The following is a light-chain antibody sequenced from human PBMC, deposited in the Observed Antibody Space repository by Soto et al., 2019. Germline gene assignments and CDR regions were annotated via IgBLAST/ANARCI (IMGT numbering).Light chain of an antibody. CDR1: SGYSNYQ. V-gene: IGLV9-49*01. CDR3: GADLGSGSNLV. J-gene: IGLJ2*01. Sequence: QLVLTQPPSASASLGASVTLTCTLSSGYSNYQVDWYQQRPGKGPRFVMRVGTGGIVGSKGDGIPDRFSVLGSGLNRYLTIKNIQEEDESDYHCGADLGSGSNLVFGGGTKLTVL. CDR2: VGTGGIVG.